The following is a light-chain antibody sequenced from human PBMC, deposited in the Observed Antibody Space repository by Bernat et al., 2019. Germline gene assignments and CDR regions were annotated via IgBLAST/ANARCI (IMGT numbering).Light chain of an antibody. J-gene: IGKJ4*01. V-gene: IGKV1-17*01. CDR3: RQGDSRPLT. Sequence: ASVGDRVTITCRASQGIRDYLRWYQLKPGKVPKRLIFSVSRVERGVPSRFSGSGSGTDFTLTISSLQPEDFAAYYCRQGDSRPLTFGGGTKVELK. CDR1: QGIRDY. CDR2: SVS.